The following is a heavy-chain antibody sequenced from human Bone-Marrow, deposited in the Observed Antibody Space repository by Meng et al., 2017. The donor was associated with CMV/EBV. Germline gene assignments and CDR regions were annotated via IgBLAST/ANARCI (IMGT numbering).Heavy chain of an antibody. CDR3: AKEAGLGVHYYGKDV. CDR2: IWYDGSNK. D-gene: IGHD3-10*01. V-gene: IGHV3-33*06. CDR1: GFTFSSYG. Sequence: GESLKISCPASGFTFSSYGMHWVRQAPGKGLEWVAVIWYDGSNKYYADSVKGRFTISRDNSKNTPYLQMNSLRAEDTAVYYCAKEAGLGVHYYGKDVWGQGTTVTVSS. J-gene: IGHJ6*02.